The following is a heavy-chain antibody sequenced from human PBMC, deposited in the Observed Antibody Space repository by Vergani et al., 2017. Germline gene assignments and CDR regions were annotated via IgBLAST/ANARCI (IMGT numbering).Heavy chain of an antibody. CDR3: ARDGGDCSNGVCYFGWFDP. Sequence: EVQLVESGGRLVQPGGSLRLSCAASGFTFSTYWMSWVRQAPGKGLEWVANIKQDGSEKFYVDSVKGRFTISRDNAKNSLYLQMNSLRAEDTAVYYCARDGGDCSNGVCYFGWFDPWGQGTLVTVSS. V-gene: IGHV3-7*03. J-gene: IGHJ5*02. CDR1: GFTFSTYW. D-gene: IGHD2-8*01. CDR2: IKQDGSEK.